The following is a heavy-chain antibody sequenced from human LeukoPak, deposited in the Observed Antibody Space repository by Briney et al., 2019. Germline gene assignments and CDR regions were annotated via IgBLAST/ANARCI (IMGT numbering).Heavy chain of an antibody. CDR1: GGSISTYY. V-gene: IGHV4-59*01. D-gene: IGHD3-10*01. CDR3: ARHLSLWFGKENSFDP. J-gene: IGHJ5*02. CDR2: IYYSGST. Sequence: SETLSLTCTVSGGSISTYYWSWIRQPPGKGLEWIGYIYYSGSTNYNPSLKSQVTISVDTSKNQFSLKLSSVTAADTAVYYCARHLSLWFGKENSFDPWGQGTLVTVSS.